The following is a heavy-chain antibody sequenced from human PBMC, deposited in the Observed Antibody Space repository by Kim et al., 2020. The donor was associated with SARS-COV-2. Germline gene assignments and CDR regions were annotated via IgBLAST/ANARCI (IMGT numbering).Heavy chain of an antibody. CDR1: GFTFISYG. Sequence: GGSLRLSCATSGFTFISYGMHWVRQAPGKGLEWVAAIWYDGSDQKYVDSVKGRFTISRDTSKNTVFLQMNSLRVDDTAVYYCARDFSGYRPPYYFMDVWGKGTTVTVSS. J-gene: IGHJ6*03. V-gene: IGHV3-33*01. CDR3: ARDFSGYRPPYYFMDV. D-gene: IGHD5-12*01. CDR2: IWYDGSDQ.